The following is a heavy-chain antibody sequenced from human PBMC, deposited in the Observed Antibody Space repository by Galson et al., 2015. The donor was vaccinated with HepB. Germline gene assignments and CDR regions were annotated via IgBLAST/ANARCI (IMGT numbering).Heavy chain of an antibody. CDR2: ISYDGSNK. CDR3: AKEVDTAMVPYFDY. J-gene: IGHJ4*02. D-gene: IGHD5-18*01. CDR1: GFTFSSYG. Sequence: SLRLSCAASGFTFSSYGMHWVRQAPGKGLEWVAVISYDGSNKYYADSVKGRFTISRDNSKNTLYLQMNSLRAEDTAVYYCAKEVDTAMVPYFDYWGQGTLVTVSS. V-gene: IGHV3-30*18.